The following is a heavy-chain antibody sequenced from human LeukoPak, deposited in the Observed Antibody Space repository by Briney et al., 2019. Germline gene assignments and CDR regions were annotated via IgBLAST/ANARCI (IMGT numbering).Heavy chain of an antibody. V-gene: IGHV3-49*03. CDR2: IRSKAYGGTT. CDR1: GFTFGDYA. J-gene: IGHJ4*02. CDR3: SGSYYNRVADY. Sequence: GGSLRLSCTASGFTFGDYAMSWFRQAPGKGLEWVGFIRSKAYGGTTEYAASVKGRFTISRDDSKSIAYLQMNSLKTEDTAVYYCSGSYYNRVADYWGQGTLVTVSS. D-gene: IGHD3-10*01.